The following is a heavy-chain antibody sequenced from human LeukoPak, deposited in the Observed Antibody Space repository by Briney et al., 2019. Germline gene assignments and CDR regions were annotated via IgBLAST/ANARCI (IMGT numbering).Heavy chain of an antibody. J-gene: IGHJ4*02. Sequence: GGSLRLSCVASGFSFASYDIHWGPEAPGKGLGWGTFIESDGSKEYYADSVKGRFTLSRDNSMNTVNVQMNSLRPEDTDVYYCAKEGSGWYYLDYWGQGTVVTVSA. CDR1: GFSFASYD. V-gene: IGHV3-30*02. CDR2: IESDGSKE. D-gene: IGHD6-19*01. CDR3: AKEGSGWYYLDY.